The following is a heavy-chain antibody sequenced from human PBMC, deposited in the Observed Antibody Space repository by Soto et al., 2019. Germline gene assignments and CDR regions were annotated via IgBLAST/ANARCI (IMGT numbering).Heavy chain of an antibody. J-gene: IGHJ4*02. Sequence: VGSLRLSCAASGFTFSNSEMFWVRQAPVKGLEWVSKINYSGSNIYYSKSVKGRFTISRDNAKNSLSLQMNSLTDEDTAIYYCASEALCGADCYFFEYWGPGTLVTVSS. CDR3: ASEALCGADCYFFEY. CDR1: GFTFSNSE. D-gene: IGHD2-21*02. CDR2: INYSGSNI. V-gene: IGHV3-48*03.